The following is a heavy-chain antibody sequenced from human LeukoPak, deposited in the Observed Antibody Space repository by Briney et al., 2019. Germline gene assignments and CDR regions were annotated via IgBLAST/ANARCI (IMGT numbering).Heavy chain of an antibody. CDR2: ISGSGVYT. Sequence: GGSLRLSCAAYGFTFTTYAMSWVRQARGKGLGWVSPISGSGVYTSYAEFVKGRFTISRDNSSNTLYLQMNSLRAEDPAVYYCANSLECCDSSNCNTLRGLMDVWGQGTTVTVSS. V-gene: IGHV3-23*01. CDR3: ANSLECCDSSNCNTLRGLMDV. CDR1: GFTFTTYA. D-gene: IGHD2/OR15-2a*01. J-gene: IGHJ6*02.